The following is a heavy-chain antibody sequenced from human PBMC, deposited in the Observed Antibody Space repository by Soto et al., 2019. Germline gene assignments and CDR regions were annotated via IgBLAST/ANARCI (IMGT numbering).Heavy chain of an antibody. CDR2: IYSGGST. Sequence: GGSLRLSCAASGFTVSSNYMSWVRQAPGKGLEWVSVIYSGGSTYYADSVKGRFTISRDNSKNTLYLQMNSLRAEDTAVYYCARERGYCSSTSCSSYYYYGMDVWGQGTTVTVSS. CDR3: ARERGYCSSTSCSSYYYYGMDV. CDR1: GFTVSSNY. V-gene: IGHV3-53*01. D-gene: IGHD2-2*01. J-gene: IGHJ6*02.